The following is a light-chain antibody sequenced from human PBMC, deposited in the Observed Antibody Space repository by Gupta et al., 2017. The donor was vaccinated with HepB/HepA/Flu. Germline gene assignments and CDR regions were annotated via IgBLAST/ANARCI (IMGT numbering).Light chain of an antibody. J-gene: IGLJ2*01. V-gene: IGLV1-44*01. CDR2: SNN. CDR1: SSNIGDNT. CDR3: AAWDDSLNGVV. Sequence: QSVLTQPPSASGTPGQRVTLSCSGSSSNIGDNTVTWYQQLPGTAPKMLIYSNNQRPPGVPDRFSGSKSGTTVALAISGLQSEDEDEDYGAAWDDSLNGVVFGGGTKLTVL.